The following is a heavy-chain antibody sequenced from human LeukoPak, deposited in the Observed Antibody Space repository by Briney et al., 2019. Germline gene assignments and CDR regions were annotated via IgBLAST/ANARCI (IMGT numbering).Heavy chain of an antibody. CDR1: GGSISSFY. J-gene: IGHJ4*02. V-gene: IGHV4-4*07. D-gene: IGHD3-22*01. CDR3: ARVFPSHYYDSSGYYDY. Sequence: SETLSLTCSVSGGSISSFYWSWIRQPAGKGLEWIGHIYTSGSTNDNPSLKSRVTISVDTSKIQFSLKLSSVTAADTAVYYCARVFPSHYYDSSGYYDYWGQGTLVTVSS. CDR2: IYTSGST.